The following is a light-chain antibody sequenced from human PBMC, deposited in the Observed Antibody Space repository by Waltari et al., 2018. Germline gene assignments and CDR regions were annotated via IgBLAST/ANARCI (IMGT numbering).Light chain of an antibody. CDR3: SSYTTISTTV. J-gene: IGLJ2*01. CDR1: SSDVGAYNF. CDR2: DVS. V-gene: IGLV2-14*01. Sequence: QSALAQPASVSGFPGQSITISCTGTSSDVGAYNFVSWYQHHPGKAPKLILYDVSRWPSGVSNRFSGSKSGNTASLTISGLQAEDEADYYCSSYTTISTTVFGGGTKVTVL.